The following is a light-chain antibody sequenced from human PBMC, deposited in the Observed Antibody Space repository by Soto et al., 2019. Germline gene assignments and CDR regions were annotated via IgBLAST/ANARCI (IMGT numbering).Light chain of an antibody. J-gene: IGLJ2*01. CDR2: GNS. V-gene: IGLV1-40*01. Sequence: QAVVTQPPSVSGAPGQRVTVPCTGSSSNIGAGYDVHWYQQLPGTAPKLLIYGNSNRPSGVPDRFSGSKSGTSASLAITGLQAEDEADYYCQSYDSSLSGHVVFGGGTKVTVL. CDR1: SSNIGAGYD. CDR3: QSYDSSLSGHVV.